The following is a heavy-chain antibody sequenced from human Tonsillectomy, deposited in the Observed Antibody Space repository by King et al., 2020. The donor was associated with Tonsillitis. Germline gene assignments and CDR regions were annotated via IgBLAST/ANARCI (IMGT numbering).Heavy chain of an antibody. J-gene: IGHJ3*02. CDR3: ARGESGSDSKDAFDI. D-gene: IGHD1-26*01. Sequence: QLQESGPGLVKPSETLSLTCAVSGYSISSGYYWGWIRQPPGKGLEWIGSIYHSGSTYYNPSLKSRVTISVDTSKNQFSLKLSSVTAADTDVYYCARGESGSDSKDAFDIWGQGTMVTVSS. CDR2: IYHSGST. V-gene: IGHV4-38-2*01. CDR1: GYSISSGYY.